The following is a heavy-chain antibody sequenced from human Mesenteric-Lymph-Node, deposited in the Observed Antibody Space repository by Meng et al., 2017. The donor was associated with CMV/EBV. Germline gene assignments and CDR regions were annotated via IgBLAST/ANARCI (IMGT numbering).Heavy chain of an antibody. CDR3: ARIRNYDSSGYYY. D-gene: IGHD3-22*01. Sequence: ASVKVSCKASGYTFTSYGINWVRQAPGQGLEWMGWISAYNGNTNYAQKFQGRVTMTTDTSISTAYMDLTRLTSDDTAVYYCARIRNYDSSGYYYWGQGTLVTVSS. J-gene: IGHJ4*02. CDR2: ISAYNGNT. V-gene: IGHV1-18*01. CDR1: GYTFTSYG.